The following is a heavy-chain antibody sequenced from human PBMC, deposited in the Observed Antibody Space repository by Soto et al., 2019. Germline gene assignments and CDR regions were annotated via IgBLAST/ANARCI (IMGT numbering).Heavy chain of an antibody. CDR2: ISSSSSYI. CDR3: AREPLYPAHLDY. V-gene: IGHV3-21*01. CDR1: GFTFSSYS. J-gene: IGHJ4*02. Sequence: GGSLRLSCAASGFTFSSYSMNWVRQAPGKGLEWVSSISSSSSYIYYAGSVKGRFTISRDNAKNSLYLQMNSLRAEDTAVYYCAREPLYPAHLDYWGQGTLVTVSS. D-gene: IGHD2-2*01.